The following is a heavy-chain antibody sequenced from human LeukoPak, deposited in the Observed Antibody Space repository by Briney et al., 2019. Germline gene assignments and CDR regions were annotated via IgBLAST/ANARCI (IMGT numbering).Heavy chain of an antibody. CDR2: IIPIFGTA. Sequence: SVKVSCKASGGTFSSYAISWVRQAPGQGLEWMGGIIPIFGTANYAQKFQGRVTITADESTSTAYMELSSLRSEDTAVYYCARVEVRPYYYGSGSYLVGDYWGQGALVTVSS. D-gene: IGHD3-10*01. CDR1: GGTFSSYA. CDR3: ARVEVRPYYYGSGSYLVGDY. J-gene: IGHJ4*02. V-gene: IGHV1-69*13.